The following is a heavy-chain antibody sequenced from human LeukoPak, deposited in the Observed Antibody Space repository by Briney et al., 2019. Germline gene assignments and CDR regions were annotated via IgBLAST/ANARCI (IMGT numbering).Heavy chain of an antibody. J-gene: IGHJ6*02. CDR1: GGSLSSTTHY. CDR2: VFHSGST. V-gene: IGHV4-39*01. Sequence: SETLSLTCTVSGGSLSSTTHYWGWIRQPPGKGLEWIGNVFHSGSTSYNPSLKSRVTISVDTSKTQFSLKLSTVTAADTAVYYCARQGIDSSDDYYYYGMDVWGQGTTVTVSS. D-gene: IGHD2-15*01. CDR3: ARQGIDSSDDYYYYGMDV.